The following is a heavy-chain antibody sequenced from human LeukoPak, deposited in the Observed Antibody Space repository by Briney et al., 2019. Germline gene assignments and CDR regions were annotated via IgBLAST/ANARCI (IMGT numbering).Heavy chain of an antibody. J-gene: IGHJ4*02. CDR3: ARENTDSSGWYYFDY. V-gene: IGHV4-61*01. CDR2: IYYSGST. CDR1: GGSVSSGSYY. D-gene: IGHD6-19*01. Sequence: PSETLSLTCTVSGGSVSSGSYYWSWIRQPPGKGLEWIGYIYYSGSTNYNPSLKSRVTISVDTSKNQFSLKLSSVTAADTAVYYCARENTDSSGWYYFDYWGQGTLVTVSS.